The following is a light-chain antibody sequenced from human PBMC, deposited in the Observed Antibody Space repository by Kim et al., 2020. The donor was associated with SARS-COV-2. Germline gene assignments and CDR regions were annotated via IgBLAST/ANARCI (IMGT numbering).Light chain of an antibody. CDR1: ENIRTY. CDR3: QQSFGSLYT. V-gene: IGKV1-39*01. Sequence: DIQMTQSPSSLSASVGDSVTITCRASENIRTYLNWYRQKPGKAPELLIHSASSMHTGDPSRLSGSGSGTDFTLTITSLQPEDFASYYCQQSFGSLYTFGQGTKLE. CDR2: SAS. J-gene: IGKJ2*01.